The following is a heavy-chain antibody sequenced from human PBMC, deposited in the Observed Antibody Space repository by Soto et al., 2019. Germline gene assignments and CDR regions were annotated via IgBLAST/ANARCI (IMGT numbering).Heavy chain of an antibody. CDR2: INPNGGGT. Sequence: QVQVVQSGAEVKKPGASVKVSCKASGYTFTGDYLHWVRQAPGQGLEWLGWINPNGGGTNYAQDFQVRITMTRDASINTAYLEATRLRSEDTAVYYCARECIAARIPTDWGQGTLVTVSS. CDR1: GYTFTGDY. J-gene: IGHJ4*02. D-gene: IGHD6-6*01. V-gene: IGHV1-2*02. CDR3: ARECIAARIPTD.